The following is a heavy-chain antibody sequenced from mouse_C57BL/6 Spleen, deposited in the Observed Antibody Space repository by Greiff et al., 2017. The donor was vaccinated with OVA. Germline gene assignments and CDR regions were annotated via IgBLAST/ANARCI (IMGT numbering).Heavy chain of an antibody. D-gene: IGHD3-2*02. Sequence: VQLQQPGAELVKPGASVKMSCKASGYTFTSYWITWVKQRPGQGLEWIGDIYPGSGSTNYNEKFKSKATLTVDTSSSTAYMQLSSLTSEDSAVYYCAKTAQALAWFAYWGQGTLVTVSA. CDR2: IYPGSGST. J-gene: IGHJ3*01. CDR1: GYTFTSYW. CDR3: AKTAQALAWFAY. V-gene: IGHV1-55*01.